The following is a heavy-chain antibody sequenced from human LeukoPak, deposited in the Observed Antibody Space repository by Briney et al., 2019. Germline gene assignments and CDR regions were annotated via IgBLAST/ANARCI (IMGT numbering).Heavy chain of an antibody. V-gene: IGHV1-69*13. CDR1: GGTFSSYA. CDR3: ARAKDTAMVTLDY. D-gene: IGHD5-18*01. Sequence: SVKVSCKASGGTFSSYAISRVRQAPGQGLEWMGGIIPIFGTANYAQKFQGRVTITADESTSTAYMELSSLRSEDTAVYYCARAKDTAMVTLDYWGQGTLSPSPQ. CDR2: IIPIFGTA. J-gene: IGHJ4*02.